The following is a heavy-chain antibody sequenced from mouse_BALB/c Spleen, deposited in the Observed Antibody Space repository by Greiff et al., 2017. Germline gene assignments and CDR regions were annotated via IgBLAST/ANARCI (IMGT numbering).Heavy chain of an antibody. CDR2: IDPANGNT. Sequence: VQLKESGAELVKPGASVKLSCTASGFNIKDTYMHWVKQRPEQGLEWIGRIDPANGNTKYDPKFQGKATITADTSSNTAYLQLSSLTSEDTAVYYCALIYYGNYDWYFDVWGAGTTVTVSS. CDR1: GFNIKDTY. V-gene: IGHV14-3*02. CDR3: ALIYYGNYDWYFDV. D-gene: IGHD2-1*01. J-gene: IGHJ1*01.